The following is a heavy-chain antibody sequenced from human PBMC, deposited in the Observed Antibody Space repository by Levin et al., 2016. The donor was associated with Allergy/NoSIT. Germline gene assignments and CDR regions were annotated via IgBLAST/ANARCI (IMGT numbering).Heavy chain of an antibody. CDR2: IYTTGST. Sequence: WIRQPPGKGLEWIGRIYTTGSTNYNPSLKSRVTISLDTSKNQFSLKLSSVTAADTAVYHCARDAGYSGYELIYYGMDVWGQGTTVTVSS. CDR3: ARDAGYSGYELIYYGMDV. J-gene: IGHJ6*02. D-gene: IGHD5-12*01. V-gene: IGHV4-61*02.